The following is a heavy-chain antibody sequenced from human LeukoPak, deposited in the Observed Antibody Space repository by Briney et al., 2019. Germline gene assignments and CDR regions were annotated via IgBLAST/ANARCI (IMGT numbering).Heavy chain of an antibody. V-gene: IGHV3-64*01. D-gene: IGHD4/OR15-4a*01. Sequence: HTGGSLRLSCAASGFTFSSYWMTWVRQAPGKGLQHVSAISSNGGSTYYANSVKGRFTISRDNSKNTLYLQMGSLRAEDMAVYYCARVGASLPDAFDVWGQGTMVTVSS. CDR3: ARVGASLPDAFDV. J-gene: IGHJ3*01. CDR2: ISSNGGST. CDR1: GFTFSSYW.